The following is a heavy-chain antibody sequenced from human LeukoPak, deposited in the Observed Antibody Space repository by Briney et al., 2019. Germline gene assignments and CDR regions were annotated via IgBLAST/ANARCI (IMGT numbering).Heavy chain of an antibody. CDR1: GGSISSGGYY. CDR2: IYYSGST. CDR3: AREGVDTAMAETDDAFDI. V-gene: IGHV4-31*03. J-gene: IGHJ3*02. D-gene: IGHD5-18*01. Sequence: SETLSLTCTVSGGSISSGGYYWSWIRQHPGKGLEWIGDIYYSGSTYYNPSLKSRVTISVDTSKNQFSLKLSSVTAADTAVYYCAREGVDTAMAETDDAFDIWGQGTMVTVSS.